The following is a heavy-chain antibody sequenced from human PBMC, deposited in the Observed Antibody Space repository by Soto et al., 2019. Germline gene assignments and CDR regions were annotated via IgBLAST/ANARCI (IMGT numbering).Heavy chain of an antibody. J-gene: IGHJ4*02. V-gene: IGHV4-34*01. CDR3: ARGGRSYDILTGSRGLDY. CDR2: INHSGST. Sequence: SETLSLTSAVYGGSFSGYYWSWIRQPPGKGLEWIGEINHSGSTNYNPSLKSRVTISVDTSKNQFSLKLSSVTAADTAVYYCARGGRSYDILTGSRGLDYWGQGTLVTVSS. CDR1: GGSFSGYY. D-gene: IGHD3-9*01.